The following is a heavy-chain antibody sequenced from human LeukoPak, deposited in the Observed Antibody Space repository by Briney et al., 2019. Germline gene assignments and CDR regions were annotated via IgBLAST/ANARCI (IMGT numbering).Heavy chain of an antibody. CDR3: AKDQGLERDSGYYYYYYMDV. J-gene: IGHJ6*03. CDR2: IRYDGSNK. D-gene: IGHD6-25*01. CDR1: GFTFSSYG. V-gene: IGHV3-30*02. Sequence: GGSLRLSCAASGFTFSSYGMHWVRQAPGKGLEWVAFIRYDGSNKYYADSVKGRFTISRDNSKNTLYLQMNSLRAEDTAVYYCAKDQGLERDSGYYYYYYMDVWGKGTTVTISS.